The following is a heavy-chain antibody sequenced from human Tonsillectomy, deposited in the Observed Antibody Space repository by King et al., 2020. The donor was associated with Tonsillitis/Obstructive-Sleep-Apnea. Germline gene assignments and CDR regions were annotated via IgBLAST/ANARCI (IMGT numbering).Heavy chain of an antibody. J-gene: IGHJ3*02. Sequence: VQLQQWGAGLLKPSETLSLTCAVYGGSFSGYYWSWIRQPPGKGLEWIGEINHSGSTNYNPSLKSRVTISVDTSKNQFSLKLSSVTAADTAVYYCARSVGFFGVVIKTEMTINHDAFDIWGQGTMVTVSS. CDR1: GGSFSGYY. V-gene: IGHV4-34*01. CDR3: ARSVGFFGVVIKTEMTINHDAFDI. D-gene: IGHD3-3*01. CDR2: INHSGST.